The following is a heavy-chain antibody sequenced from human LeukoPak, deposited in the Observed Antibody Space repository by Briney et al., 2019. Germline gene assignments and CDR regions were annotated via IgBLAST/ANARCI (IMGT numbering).Heavy chain of an antibody. Sequence: SETLSLTCTVSGGSISSYYWSWIRQPPGKGLEWIGYIYYSGSTSYNPSLKSRVTISVDTSKNQFSLKLSSVTAADTAVYYCAREKGRYSSPDYWGQGTLVTVSS. J-gene: IGHJ4*02. CDR2: IYYSGST. V-gene: IGHV4-59*01. CDR1: GGSISSYY. D-gene: IGHD5-18*01. CDR3: AREKGRYSSPDY.